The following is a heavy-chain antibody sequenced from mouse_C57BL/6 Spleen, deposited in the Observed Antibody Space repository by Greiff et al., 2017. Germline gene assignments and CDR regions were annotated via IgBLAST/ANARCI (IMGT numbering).Heavy chain of an antibody. J-gene: IGHJ4*01. CDR2: IRSKSSNYAT. Sequence: EVKLVESGGGLVQPKGSLKLSCAASGFTFNTYAMHWVRQAPGKGLEWVARIRSKSSNYATYYADSVKDRFTISRDDSQSMLYLQMNNLKTEDTAMYYCVRDATTVVATDGAMDYWGQGTSVTVSS. CDR3: VRDATTVVATDGAMDY. CDR1: GFTFNTYA. D-gene: IGHD1-1*01. V-gene: IGHV10-3*01.